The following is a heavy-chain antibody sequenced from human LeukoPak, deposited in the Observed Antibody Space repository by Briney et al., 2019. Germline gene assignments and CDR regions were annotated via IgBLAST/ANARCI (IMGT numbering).Heavy chain of an antibody. J-gene: IGHJ6*03. D-gene: IGHD4-11*01. CDR3: ARSHYSLRTYYYYYYMDV. V-gene: IGHV4-61*02. Sequence: SETLSLTCTVSGGSISSGSYYWGWIRQPAGMGLEWIGRIYTSGSTNYNPSLKSRVTISVDTSKNQFSLKLSSVTAADTAVYYCARSHYSLRTYYYYYYMDVWGKGTTVTVSS. CDR2: IYTSGST. CDR1: GGSISSGSYY.